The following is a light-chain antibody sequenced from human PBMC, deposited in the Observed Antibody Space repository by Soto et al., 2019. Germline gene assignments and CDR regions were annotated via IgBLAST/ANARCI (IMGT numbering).Light chain of an antibody. CDR1: QSVLYSSNNKNY. Sequence: DIVMTQSPDSLAVSLGERATINCKSSQSVLYSSNNKNYLAWYQQRPGQPPKLLIYWASTRESGVPDRFSGSGSGSDFTLTISSLQAEDVAIYYCHQYYSTPWTFGQATKVEIK. CDR2: WAS. V-gene: IGKV4-1*01. CDR3: HQYYSTPWT. J-gene: IGKJ1*01.